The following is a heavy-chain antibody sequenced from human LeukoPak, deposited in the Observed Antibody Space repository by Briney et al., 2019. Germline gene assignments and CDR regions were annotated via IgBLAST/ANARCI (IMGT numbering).Heavy chain of an antibody. CDR1: GGSISSYY. CDR3: ARSFSDFWSGYADAFEI. J-gene: IGHJ3*02. D-gene: IGHD3-3*01. Sequence: SETLSLTCTVSGGSISSYYWSWIRQPPGKGLEWIGYIYYSGSTNYNPSLKSRVTISVDTSKNQFSLKLSSVTAADTAVYYCARSFSDFWSGYADAFEIWGQGTMVTVSS. CDR2: IYYSGST. V-gene: IGHV4-59*01.